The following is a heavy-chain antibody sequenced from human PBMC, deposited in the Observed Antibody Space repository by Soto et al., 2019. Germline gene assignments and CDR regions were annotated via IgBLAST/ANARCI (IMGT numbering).Heavy chain of an antibody. V-gene: IGHV3-7*03. CDR2: IKQDGSEK. Sequence: VGSLRLSCAASGFTFSSYWMSWVRQAPGKGLEWVANIKQDGSEKYYVDSVKGRFTISRDNAKNSLYLQMNSLRAEDTAVYYCARFGWGPSSAFDIWGQGTMVTVSS. CDR3: ARFGWGPSSAFDI. CDR1: GFTFSSYW. D-gene: IGHD6-6*01. J-gene: IGHJ3*02.